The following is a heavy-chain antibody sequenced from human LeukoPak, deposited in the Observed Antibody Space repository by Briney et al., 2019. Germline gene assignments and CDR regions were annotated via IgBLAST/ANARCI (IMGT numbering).Heavy chain of an antibody. CDR1: GGSISSSRYF. D-gene: IGHD3-10*01. J-gene: IGHJ4*02. V-gene: IGHV4-39*01. Sequence: SETLSLTCTVSGGSISSSRYFWGWVREPAGKGLEWVGSIYYSGSTYYNPSLKSRVTISVDTSKNQFSLKLSSVTAADTAVYYCARSGWFGEASMLWGQGTLVTVSS. CDR2: IYYSGST. CDR3: ARSGWFGEASML.